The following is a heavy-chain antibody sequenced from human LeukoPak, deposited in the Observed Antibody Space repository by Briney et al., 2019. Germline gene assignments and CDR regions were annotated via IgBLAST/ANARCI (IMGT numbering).Heavy chain of an antibody. Sequence: GASVKVSCKASGYTFSSYDINWVRQAPGQGLEWMGRIIPILDITNYAQKFQGRVTITADKSTSTAYMEVSSLRSDDTAVYYCARDSRPSAIAVAGGDYLQHWGQGTLVTVSS. CDR3: ARDSRPSAIAVAGGDYLQH. J-gene: IGHJ1*01. CDR1: GYTFSSYD. CDR2: IIPILDIT. D-gene: IGHD6-13*01. V-gene: IGHV1-69*04.